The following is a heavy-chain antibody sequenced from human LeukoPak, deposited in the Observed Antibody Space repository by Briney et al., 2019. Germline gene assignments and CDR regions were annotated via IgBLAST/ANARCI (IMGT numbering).Heavy chain of an antibody. CDR2: ISTSGST. Sequence: SETLSLTCTVSGGSISSYYWSWIRQPAGKGLESIGHISTSGSTNYNPSLKSRVTMSVDTSKNQFSLKLSSVTAADTAVYYCARTPSDSSGYYFGLYYYYYMDVWGKGTTVTISS. CDR1: GGSISSYY. J-gene: IGHJ6*03. CDR3: ARTPSDSSGYYFGLYYYYYMDV. V-gene: IGHV4-4*07. D-gene: IGHD3-22*01.